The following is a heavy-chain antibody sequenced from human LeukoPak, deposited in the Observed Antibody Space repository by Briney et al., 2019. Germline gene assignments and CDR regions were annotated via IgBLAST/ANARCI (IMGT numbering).Heavy chain of an antibody. CDR1: GYTFTGYY. V-gene: IGHV1-2*02. CDR2: INPNSGGT. Sequence: ASVKVSCKASGYTFTGYYMHWVRQAPGQGLEWMGWINPNSGGTRYAQKFQGRVTMTRDTSINTAYMELSRLRSDDTAVYYCAREEGEWFGELFLPFKYWGRGTLVTVSS. CDR3: AREEGEWFGELFLPFKY. D-gene: IGHD3-10*01. J-gene: IGHJ4*02.